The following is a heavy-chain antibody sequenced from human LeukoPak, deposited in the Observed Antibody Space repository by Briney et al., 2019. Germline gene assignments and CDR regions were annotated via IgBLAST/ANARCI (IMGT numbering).Heavy chain of an antibody. Sequence: ASVKVSCKASGGTFSSYAISWVRQAPGQGLEWMGIINPSGGSTSYAQKFQGRVTMTRDTSTSTVYMELSSLRSEDTAVYYCAREFGDIVVVPALSEFDPWGQGTLVTVSS. CDR1: GGTFSSYA. CDR3: AREFGDIVVVPALSEFDP. D-gene: IGHD2-2*01. J-gene: IGHJ5*02. V-gene: IGHV1-46*01. CDR2: INPSGGST.